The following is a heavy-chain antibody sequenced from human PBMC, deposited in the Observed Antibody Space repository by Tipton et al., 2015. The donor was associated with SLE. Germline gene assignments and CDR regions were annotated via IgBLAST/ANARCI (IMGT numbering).Heavy chain of an antibody. CDR3: ARAGLATSYYYYMDV. Sequence: TLSLTCTVSGGSINNAYYWGWIRQPPGKGLEWIGYISYSGSTNYNPSLKSRVTISVDTSKNQFSLKLSSVTAADTAVYYCARAGLATSYYYYMDVWGKGTSVTVSS. J-gene: IGHJ6*03. CDR1: GGSINNAYY. CDR2: ISYSGST. D-gene: IGHD5-12*01. V-gene: IGHV4-61*01.